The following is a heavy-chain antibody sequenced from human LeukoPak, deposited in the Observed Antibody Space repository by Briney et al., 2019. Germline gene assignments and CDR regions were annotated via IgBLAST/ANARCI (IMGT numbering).Heavy chain of an antibody. Sequence: GGSLRLSCAASGFTFSDYYMSWIRQAPGKGLEWVTYISSSGSTIYYADSVKGRFTISRDNAKNSLYLQMNSLRAEDTAVYYCARQRGYSYGFEDPKHFDYWGQVTLVTVSS. CDR1: GFTFSDYY. CDR2: ISSSGSTI. CDR3: ARQRGYSYGFEDPKHFDY. J-gene: IGHJ4*02. V-gene: IGHV3-11*01. D-gene: IGHD5-18*01.